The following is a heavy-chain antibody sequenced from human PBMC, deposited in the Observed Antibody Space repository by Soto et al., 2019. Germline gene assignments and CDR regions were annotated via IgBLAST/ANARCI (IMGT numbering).Heavy chain of an antibody. D-gene: IGHD3-16*01. CDR3: ARMATFGSLNWFDP. Sequence: GASVKVSCKASGYRFTNNDVTWVRQATGQGLEWMGWMNPGSGDTGYAQKFQGRVTMTRDISIATAYMELSSLRSDDTAIYYCARMATFGSLNWFDPWGQGTLVTVSS. V-gene: IGHV1-8*01. J-gene: IGHJ5*02. CDR2: MNPGSGDT. CDR1: GYRFTNND.